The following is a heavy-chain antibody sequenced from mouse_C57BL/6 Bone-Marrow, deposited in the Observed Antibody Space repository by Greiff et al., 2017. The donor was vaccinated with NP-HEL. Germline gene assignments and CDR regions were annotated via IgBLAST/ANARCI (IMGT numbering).Heavy chain of an antibody. V-gene: IGHV1-69*01. CDR1: GYTFTSYW. J-gene: IGHJ1*03. CDR2: IDPSDSYT. Sequence: QVQLQQPGAELVMPGASVKLSCKASGYTFTSYWMHWVKQRPGQGLEWIGEIDPSDSYTNYNHKFKGKSTLTVDKSSSTAYRQLSSLTSEDSAVYYWASSYWYVDVWGTGTTVTVSS. CDR3: ASSYWYVDV.